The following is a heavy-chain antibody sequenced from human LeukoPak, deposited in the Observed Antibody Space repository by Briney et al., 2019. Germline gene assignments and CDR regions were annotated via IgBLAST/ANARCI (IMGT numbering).Heavy chain of an antibody. J-gene: IGHJ4*02. CDR2: IYSAGST. CDR3: ARDKYSSGWFYFDY. Sequence: SGGSLRLSCAASGFTVSSNYMYWVRQAPGKGLEWVSVIYSAGSTYYADSVKGRFTISRDNSKNTLYLQMNSLRAEDTAVYYCARDKYSSGWFYFDYWAREAWSPSPQ. V-gene: IGHV3-53*01. D-gene: IGHD6-19*01. CDR1: GFTVSSNY.